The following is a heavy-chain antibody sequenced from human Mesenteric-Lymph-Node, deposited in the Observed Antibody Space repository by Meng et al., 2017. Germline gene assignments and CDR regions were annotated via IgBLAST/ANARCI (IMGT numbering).Heavy chain of an antibody. Sequence: GESLKISCAASGFTFSSYSMNWVRQAPGKGLEWVSYISSSGSTIYYADAVKGRFTISRDNAKNSLYLQMNSLRAEDTAVYYCARVYLSSGWYYYYGMDVWGQGTTVTVSS. CDR2: ISSSGSTI. V-gene: IGHV3-48*04. CDR1: GFTFSSYS. CDR3: ARVYLSSGWYYYYGMDV. J-gene: IGHJ6*02. D-gene: IGHD6-19*01.